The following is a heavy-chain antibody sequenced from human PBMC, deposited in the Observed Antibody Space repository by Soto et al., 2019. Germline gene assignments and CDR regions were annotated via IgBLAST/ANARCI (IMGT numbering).Heavy chain of an antibody. D-gene: IGHD2-21*01. V-gene: IGHV1-69*08. CDR2: IIPILGIA. CDR3: ARDRGDGYNNI. J-gene: IGHJ3*02. Sequence: QVQLVQSGAEVKKPGSSVKVSCKASGGTFSRYTISWVRQAPGQGLEWMGRIIPILGIANYAQKFQGRVTITADKATSTAYMELSSLRSEDTAVYYCARDRGDGYNNIWGQGTMVTVSS. CDR1: GGTFSRYT.